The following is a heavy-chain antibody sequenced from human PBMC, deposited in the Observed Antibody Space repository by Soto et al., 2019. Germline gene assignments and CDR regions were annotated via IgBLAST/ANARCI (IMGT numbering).Heavy chain of an antibody. V-gene: IGHV4-59*01. Sequence: SETLSLHCPLSGCSISSFDWSWIRQPPGKGLEWIGYIYYSGNTNYNPSLKSRVTISVDTSKNQFSLRLSSVTAADSAVYYCARGGDISSWNYWGQGTLVTVSS. J-gene: IGHJ4*02. D-gene: IGHD6-13*01. CDR2: IYYSGNT. CDR3: ARGGDISSWNY. CDR1: GCSISSFD.